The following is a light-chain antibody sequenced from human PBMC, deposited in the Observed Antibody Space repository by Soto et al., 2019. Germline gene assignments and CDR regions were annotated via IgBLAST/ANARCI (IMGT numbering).Light chain of an antibody. CDR2: EAS. CDR1: QNVYSY. J-gene: IGKJ4*01. CDR3: QQRYNWPPLT. V-gene: IGKV3-11*01. Sequence: EIVLTQSPATLSLSPGERATLSCRASQNVYSYVAWYQQKPGQAPRLLISEASRRATGTPARFSGSGSGTDFTLTISSLEPEDFAVYYCQQRYNWPPLTFGGGTKVEI.